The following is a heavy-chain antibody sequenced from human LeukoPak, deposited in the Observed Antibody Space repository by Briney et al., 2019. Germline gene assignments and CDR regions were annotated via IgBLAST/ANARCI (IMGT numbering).Heavy chain of an antibody. Sequence: GGSLRLSCAASGFTFSSYSMNWVRQAPGKGLEWVSDSSSSDSTKYYADSVKGRFTISRDNAKNSLFLQMNSLRDEDTAVYYCARVTDTAMDYFYGMDVWGQGTTVTVSS. CDR3: ARVTDTAMDYFYGMDV. CDR2: SSSSDSTK. CDR1: GFTFSSYS. V-gene: IGHV3-48*02. J-gene: IGHJ6*02. D-gene: IGHD5-18*01.